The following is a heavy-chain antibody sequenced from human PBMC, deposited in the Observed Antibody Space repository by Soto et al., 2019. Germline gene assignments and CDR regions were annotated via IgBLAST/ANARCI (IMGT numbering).Heavy chain of an antibody. V-gene: IGHV3-7*01. CDR3: ASQRNYGEHDY. J-gene: IGHJ4*02. CDR1: GFSFTTYW. D-gene: IGHD4-17*01. Sequence: EVQVVESGGDLVQPGGSQRLSCGTSGFSFTTYWMSWVRQAPGKGLEWLANVRQDGGQTYYVDSVKGRFVISRDNTKNSVFLQMNSLTVEDTAVYFCASQRNYGEHDYWGQGTLVTVSS. CDR2: VRQDGGQT.